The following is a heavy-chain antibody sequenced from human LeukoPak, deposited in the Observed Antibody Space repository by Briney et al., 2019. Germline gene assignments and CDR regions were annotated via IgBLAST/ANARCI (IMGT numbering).Heavy chain of an antibody. V-gene: IGHV3-30*18. J-gene: IGHJ4*02. CDR1: GFTSSNYG. Sequence: PGRSLRLSCAASGFTSSNYGMHWVRQAPGKGLEWVALISYDESIKYYADSVKGRFTISRDNSKNTLYLQMNSLRAEDTAVYYCAKDNDWYPDYWGQGTLVTVSS. CDR2: ISYDESIK. CDR3: AKDNDWYPDY. D-gene: IGHD2-21*01.